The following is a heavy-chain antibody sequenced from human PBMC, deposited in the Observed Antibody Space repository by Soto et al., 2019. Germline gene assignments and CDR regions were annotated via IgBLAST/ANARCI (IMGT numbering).Heavy chain of an antibody. D-gene: IGHD3-16*02. CDR1: GFTFSSYG. V-gene: IGHV3-23*01. CDR3: AKCAASVYPGIPFDY. Sequence: GGSLRLSCAASGFTFSSYGMHWVRHAPGKGLEWVSVISSNSGSTSYADSVKCRFTISRDNSKNTLYLQMNSLRAEDTAVYHFAKCAASVYPGIPFDYWGQGTLDTVAS. CDR2: ISSNSGST. J-gene: IGHJ4*02.